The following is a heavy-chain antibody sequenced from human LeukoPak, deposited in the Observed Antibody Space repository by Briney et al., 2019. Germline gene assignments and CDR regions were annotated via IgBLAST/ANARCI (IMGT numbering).Heavy chain of an antibody. Sequence: ASVKVSCKASGYTFTGYYMHWVRQAPGQGLEWMGWINPNSGGTNYAQKFQGRVTMTRDTSISTAYMELSRLRSDDTAVYYCARVRYGSGNPDYYYYYYMDDWGKGTTVTVSS. D-gene: IGHD3-10*01. J-gene: IGHJ6*03. V-gene: IGHV1-2*02. CDR3: ARVRYGSGNPDYYYYYYMDD. CDR2: INPNSGGT. CDR1: GYTFTGYY.